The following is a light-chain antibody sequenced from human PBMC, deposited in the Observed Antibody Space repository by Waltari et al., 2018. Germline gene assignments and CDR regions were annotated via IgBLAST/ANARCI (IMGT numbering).Light chain of an antibody. J-gene: IGKJ2*01. CDR1: QDNSHY. Sequence: DIQVTQSPSSLSASVGDRVTITCQASQDNSHYLNWYQQRPGKAPKVLIYDATLLKIGVPSRFSGSGSGTDFTFAITSLQPEDAATYYCQHFDNLLFTFGQGTKLEI. CDR3: QHFDNLLFT. V-gene: IGKV1-33*01. CDR2: DAT.